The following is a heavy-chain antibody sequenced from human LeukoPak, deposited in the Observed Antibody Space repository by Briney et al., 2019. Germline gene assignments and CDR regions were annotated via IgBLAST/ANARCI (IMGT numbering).Heavy chain of an antibody. Sequence: GGSLRLSCAASGFTFSSYGMHWVRQAPGKGLECVATMSYDGSNEYYADSVKGRFTISRDNFTNTLYLQMNSLRTEDTAVYFCTTWRLSWLAARFRAEYFQHWGQGTLVTVSS. V-gene: IGHV3-30*03. CDR3: TTWRLSWLAARFRAEYFQH. CDR2: MSYDGSNE. D-gene: IGHD6-6*01. J-gene: IGHJ1*01. CDR1: GFTFSSYG.